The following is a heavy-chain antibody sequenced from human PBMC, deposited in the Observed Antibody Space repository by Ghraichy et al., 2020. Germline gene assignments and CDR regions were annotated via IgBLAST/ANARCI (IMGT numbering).Heavy chain of an antibody. J-gene: IGHJ3*02. Sequence: GGSLRLSCAASGFTFSKYWMHWVRQAPGKGLVWISRINDDGSSTTHADSVKGRFTISRDNAKNTLYLQMNGLRVEDTAVYYCADPLSHDAFDTWGQGTMVTVSS. CDR3: ADPLSHDAFDT. CDR1: GFTFSKYW. CDR2: INDDGSST. V-gene: IGHV3-74*01.